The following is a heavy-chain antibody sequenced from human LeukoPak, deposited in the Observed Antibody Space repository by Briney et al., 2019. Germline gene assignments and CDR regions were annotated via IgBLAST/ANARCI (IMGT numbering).Heavy chain of an antibody. CDR2: IQQNGGEK. J-gene: IGHJ4*02. Sequence: GGSLRLSCAASGFTFSSYWMSWVRQAPGKGLEWVANIQQNGGEKYYVDSVKGRFTISRDNAENSLYLQMNSLRAEDTAVYYCARVAVIEDYWGQGTLVTVSS. CDR1: GFTFSSYW. V-gene: IGHV3-7*04. CDR3: ARVAVIEDY. D-gene: IGHD4-11*01.